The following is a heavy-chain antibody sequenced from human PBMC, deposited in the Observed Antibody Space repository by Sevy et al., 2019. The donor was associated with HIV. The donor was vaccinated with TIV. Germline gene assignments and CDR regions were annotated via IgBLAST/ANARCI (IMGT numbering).Heavy chain of an antibody. CDR3: ARSPPVVVVPGAPSWFDP. CDR1: DGSFSGYY. Sequence: SETLSLTCAVHDGSFSGYYWNWIRQLPGKGLEWIGEINESGITYYNPTLKSRVTISVDTSKKQFSLKLNSVTATDTAVYFCARSPPVVVVPGAPSWFDPWGQGTLVTVSS. CDR2: INESGIT. V-gene: IGHV4-34*01. D-gene: IGHD2-2*01. J-gene: IGHJ5*02.